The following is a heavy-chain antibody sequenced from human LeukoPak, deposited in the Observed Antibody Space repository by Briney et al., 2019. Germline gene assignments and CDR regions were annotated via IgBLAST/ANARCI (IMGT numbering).Heavy chain of an antibody. Sequence: PGGSLRLSCAVSGFTFSDYAMTWVRQAPGKGLEWVAGISRSGGTTHYADSLKGRFTISRDNSKNTLYMQMDTLRVEDTAVYYCARDHKMATVTDYWGQGILVTVSS. D-gene: IGHD5-24*01. CDR2: ISRSGGTT. V-gene: IGHV3-23*01. CDR3: ARDHKMATVTDY. J-gene: IGHJ4*02. CDR1: GFTFSDYA.